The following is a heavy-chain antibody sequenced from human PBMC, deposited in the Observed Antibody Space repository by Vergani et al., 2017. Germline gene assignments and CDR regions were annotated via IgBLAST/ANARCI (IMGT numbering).Heavy chain of an antibody. CDR3: ARGPYDYVWGSYRRPNYFDY. D-gene: IGHD3-16*02. V-gene: IGHV1-8*03. Sequence: QVQLVQSGAEVKKPGASLRVSCKASGYTFTSYDINWVRQATGQGLEWMGWMNPDTGNTGYEHKFQGRVTITADESTSTAYMELSSLRSEDTAVYYCARGPYDYVWGSYRRPNYFDYWGQGTLVTVSS. CDR2: MNPDTGNT. CDR1: GYTFTSYD. J-gene: IGHJ4*02.